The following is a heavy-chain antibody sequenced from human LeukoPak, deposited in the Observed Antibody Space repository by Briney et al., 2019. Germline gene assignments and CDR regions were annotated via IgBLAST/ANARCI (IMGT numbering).Heavy chain of an antibody. CDR1: GFTFSSYA. CDR2: ISYDGSNK. CDR3: ARVRATPDYYYYYGMDV. J-gene: IGHJ6*02. Sequence: GGSLRLSCAASGFTFSSYAMHWVRQAPGKGLEWVAVISYDGSNKYYADSVKGRFTISRDNSKNTLYLQMNSLRAEDTAVYYCARVRATPDYYYYYGMDVWGQGTTVTVSS. V-gene: IGHV3-30-3*01. D-gene: IGHD3-10*01.